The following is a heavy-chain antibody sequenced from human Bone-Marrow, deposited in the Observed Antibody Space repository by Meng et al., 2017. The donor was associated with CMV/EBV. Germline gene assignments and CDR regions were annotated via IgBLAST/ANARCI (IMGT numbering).Heavy chain of an antibody. D-gene: IGHD6-19*01. CDR2: ISGSGGST. Sequence: GESLKISCAASGFTFSSYAMSWVRQAPGKGLEWVSAISGSGGSTYYADSVKGRFTISRDNSKNTLYLQMNSLRAEDTAVYYCAKNFRSLIAVAGPFDYWGQGTLVTGSS. J-gene: IGHJ4*02. CDR3: AKNFRSLIAVAGPFDY. CDR1: GFTFSSYA. V-gene: IGHV3-23*01.